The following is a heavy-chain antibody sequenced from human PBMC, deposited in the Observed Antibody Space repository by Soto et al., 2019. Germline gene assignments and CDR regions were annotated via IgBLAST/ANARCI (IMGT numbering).Heavy chain of an antibody. CDR3: AREAVPAARSHGMDV. CDR1: GYIFTSYW. Sequence: PGESLKISCKGSGYIFTSYWISWVRQMPGKGLEWMGRIDPSDSYTNYSPSFQGHVTISADKSISTAYLQWSSLKASDTAMYYCAREAVPAARSHGMDVWGQGTTVTVSS. D-gene: IGHD2-2*01. J-gene: IGHJ6*02. V-gene: IGHV5-10-1*01. CDR2: IDPSDSYT.